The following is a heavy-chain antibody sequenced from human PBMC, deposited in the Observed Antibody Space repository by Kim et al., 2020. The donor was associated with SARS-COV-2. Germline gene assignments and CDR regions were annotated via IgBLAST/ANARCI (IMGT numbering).Heavy chain of an antibody. CDR1: GFTFGDYA. CDR3: AKDAVAATYYYYGMDV. J-gene: IGHJ6*02. Sequence: GGSLRLSCAASGFTFGDYAMHWVRQAPGKGLEWVSGISWNSGSIGYEDSVKGRFTISRDNAKKSLYLQMNSLRAEDTALYYCAKDAVAATYYYYGMDVWGQGPTVTVSS. V-gene: IGHV3-9*01. CDR2: ISWNSGSI. D-gene: IGHD6-19*01.